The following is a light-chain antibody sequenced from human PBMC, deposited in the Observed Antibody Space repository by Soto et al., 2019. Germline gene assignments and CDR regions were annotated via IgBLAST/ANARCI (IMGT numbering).Light chain of an antibody. V-gene: IGKV3-15*01. Sequence: EIVLTQSPGTLSFSPGERATLSCRASQSVSSNFAWYQQKPGQVPRLLIYGASTRATGFPARFSGSGSGTEFTLTISSLQSEDFAVYYCQQYSKWPPITFGQGTRLEIK. CDR1: QSVSSN. CDR3: QQYSKWPPIT. CDR2: GAS. J-gene: IGKJ5*01.